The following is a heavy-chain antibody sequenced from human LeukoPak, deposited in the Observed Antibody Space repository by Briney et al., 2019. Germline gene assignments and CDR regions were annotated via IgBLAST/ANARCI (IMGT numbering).Heavy chain of an antibody. CDR1: GFTFGTYS. CDR2: VSSAGTYT. J-gene: IGHJ4*02. V-gene: IGHV3-23*01. D-gene: IGHD1-1*01. CDR3: AKAIGITSTGPEF. Sequence: GGSLRLSCDASGFTFGTYSMAWVRQAPGQGLEWVSGVSSAGTYTFYTDSVKGRFTVSRDNSKNTLFLQMNSLRAEDTAVYYCAKAIGITSTGPEFWGQGTLVTVSS.